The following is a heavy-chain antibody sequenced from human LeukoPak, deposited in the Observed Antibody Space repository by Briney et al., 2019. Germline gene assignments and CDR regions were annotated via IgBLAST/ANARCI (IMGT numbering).Heavy chain of an antibody. CDR2: VYHSGST. D-gene: IGHD5-18*01. J-gene: IGHJ4*02. CDR1: GGSISSSNW. CDR3: ARGLKQLWLGFDY. Sequence: PSETLSLTCAVSGGSISSSNWWSWVRQPPEKGLEWIGEVYHSGSTSYNPSLKSRVTISVDKSKNQFSLKLSSVTAADTAVYYCARGLKQLWLGFDYWGQGTLVTVSS. V-gene: IGHV4-4*02.